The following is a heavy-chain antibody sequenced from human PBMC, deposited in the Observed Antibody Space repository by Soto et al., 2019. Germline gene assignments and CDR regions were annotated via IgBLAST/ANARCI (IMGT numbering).Heavy chain of an antibody. V-gene: IGHV3-48*02. J-gene: IGHJ4*02. CDR1: GFTFSSYS. CDR2: ISSSSSTI. CDR3: AGRDYYDSSGYYFY. D-gene: IGHD3-22*01. Sequence: HPGGSLRLSCAASGFTFSSYSMNWVRQAPGKGLEWVSYISSSSSTIYCADSVKGRFTISRDNAKNSLYLQMNSLRDEDTAVYYCAGRDYYDSSGYYFYWGQGTLVTVSS.